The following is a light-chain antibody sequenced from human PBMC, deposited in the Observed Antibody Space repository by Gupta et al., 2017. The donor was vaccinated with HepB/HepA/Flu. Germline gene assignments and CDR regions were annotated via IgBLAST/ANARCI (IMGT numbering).Light chain of an antibody. CDR3: QQFKTYPLT. J-gene: IGKJ4*01. CDR2: VVS. CDR1: QAVGRY. V-gene: IGKV1-9*01. Sequence: DIPLTQSPSFLSASVGDRVTLTCRASQAVGRYLAWYQQRPGKAPRLLIYVVSTLQSGIPSRFSGSGSGTEFTLTISSLQSEDVATYFGQQFKTYPLTFGGGTKVEIK.